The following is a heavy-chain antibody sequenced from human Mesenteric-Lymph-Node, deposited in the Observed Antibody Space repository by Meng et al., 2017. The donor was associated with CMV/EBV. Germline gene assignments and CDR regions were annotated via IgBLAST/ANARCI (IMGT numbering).Heavy chain of an antibody. CDR3: GRGQQTFDP. D-gene: IGHD1-1*01. J-gene: IGHJ5*02. Sequence: QVQLVKSGAEVKKHGASVKVSCKASGYSFTGYSIHWVRQAPGQGLEWMGRISPNTGDTIYEENFQGRVTMTRDTSINTAYMELSSLTSDDTAVYYCGRGQQTFDPWGQGTLVTVSS. V-gene: IGHV1-2*06. CDR1: GYSFTGYS. CDR2: ISPNTGDT.